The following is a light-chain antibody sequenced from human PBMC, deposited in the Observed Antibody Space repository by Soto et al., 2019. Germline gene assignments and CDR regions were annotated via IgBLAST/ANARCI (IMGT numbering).Light chain of an antibody. CDR2: ETS. CDR1: QSVDTM. J-gene: IGKJ2*01. Sequence: EIVLTQSPATLSLSAGERVTLSCRSSQSVDTMVAWYQQQVGRTPRLLIYETSSRATGVPARFSGSGSGTDCTLTISLLEPEDFAIYFCQVRSDWPPFKYTFGQGTKLEVK. V-gene: IGKV3-11*01. CDR3: QVRSDWPPFKYT.